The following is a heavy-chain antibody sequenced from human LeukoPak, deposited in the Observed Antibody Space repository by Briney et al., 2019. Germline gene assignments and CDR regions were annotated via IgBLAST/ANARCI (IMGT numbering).Heavy chain of an antibody. Sequence: NPSETVSLTCTVSGGSISNYYWGWIRQPPGKGLESIGYIQYTGSTTYNPSLKSRVTISVDTSNNQFSLKLSSVTAADTAVYYCARLLYGDHFDYWGQGTLVTLAA. CDR3: ARLLYGDHFDY. CDR2: IQYTGST. D-gene: IGHD4-17*01. CDR1: GGSISNYY. V-gene: IGHV4-59*12. J-gene: IGHJ4*02.